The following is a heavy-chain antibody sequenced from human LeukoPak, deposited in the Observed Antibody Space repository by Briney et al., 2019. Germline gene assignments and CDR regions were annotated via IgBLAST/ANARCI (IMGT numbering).Heavy chain of an antibody. CDR1: GFTFSSYA. CDR2: ISGSGGST. CDR3: AKDPRAQYGSSTSCAHYDY. V-gene: IGHV3-23*01. J-gene: IGHJ4*02. Sequence: GGSLRLSCAASGFTFSSYAMSWVRQAPGKGLEWVSAISGSGGSTYYADSVKGPFTISRDNSKNPLYLQMNSLRAEDTAVYYCAKDPRAQYGSSTSCAHYDYWGQGTLVTVSS. D-gene: IGHD2-2*01.